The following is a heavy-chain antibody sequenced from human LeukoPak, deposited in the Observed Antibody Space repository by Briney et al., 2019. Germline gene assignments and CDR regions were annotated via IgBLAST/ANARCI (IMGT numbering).Heavy chain of an antibody. CDR1: GGSISSGHYY. CDR2: IYYSGTT. D-gene: IGHD3-10*01. CDR3: ARRKASYGSGSYYNGRWFDP. Sequence: SETLSLTCSVSGGSISSGHYYWAWIRQPPGKGLQWIGSIYYSGTTYNNPSLKSRVTISVDTSKNQFSLKLSSVTAADTAVYYCARRKASYGSGSYYNGRWFDPWGQGTLVTVSS. V-gene: IGHV4-39*01. J-gene: IGHJ5*02.